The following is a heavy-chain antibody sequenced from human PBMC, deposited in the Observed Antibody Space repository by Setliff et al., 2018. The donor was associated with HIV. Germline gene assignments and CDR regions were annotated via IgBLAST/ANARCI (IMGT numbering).Heavy chain of an antibody. CDR2: IYYMGGT. CDR1: GGSISGSV. D-gene: IGHD3-22*01. V-gene: IGHV4-59*12. Sequence: PSETLSLTCTVSGGSISGSVWSWIRQPPGKGLEFVGYIYYMGGTTYNPSLKSRLTISVDKSKSQFSLKVNSVTAADTAVYYCAREDYYDSSGYAFEIWGQGTMVT. CDR3: AREDYYDSSGYAFEI. J-gene: IGHJ3*02.